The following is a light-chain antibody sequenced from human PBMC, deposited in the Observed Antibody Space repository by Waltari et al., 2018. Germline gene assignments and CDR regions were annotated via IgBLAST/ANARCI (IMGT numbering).Light chain of an antibody. V-gene: IGLV2-23*01. CDR1: SRDVGSYNL. J-gene: IGLJ1*01. CDR3: CSYAGSSTFV. Sequence: QSALTQPASGSGSPGQSITFSCTGTSRDVGSYNLVSWYQQPPGKPPKLMIYEGSKRPSGVSNRFSGSKSGNTASLTISGLQAEDEADYYCCSYAGSSTFVFGTGTKVTVL. CDR2: EGS.